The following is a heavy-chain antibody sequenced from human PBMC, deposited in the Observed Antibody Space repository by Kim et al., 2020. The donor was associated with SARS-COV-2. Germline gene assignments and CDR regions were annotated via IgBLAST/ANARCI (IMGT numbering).Heavy chain of an antibody. V-gene: IGHV4-61*02. CDR3: ARGGVGVAAPAS. D-gene: IGHD2-15*01. CDR2: IYTSGST. CDR1: GGSISSGSYY. Sequence: SETLSLTCTVSGGSISSGSYYWSWIRQPAGKGLEWIGRIYTSGSTNYNPSLKSRVTISVDTSKNQFSLKLSSVTAADTAVYYCARGGVGVAAPASWGQGTLVTVSS. J-gene: IGHJ4*02.